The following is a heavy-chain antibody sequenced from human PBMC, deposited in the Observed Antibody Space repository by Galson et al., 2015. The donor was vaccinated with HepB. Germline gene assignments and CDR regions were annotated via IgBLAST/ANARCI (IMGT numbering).Heavy chain of an antibody. Sequence: SLRLSCAASGFTFSGYAVHWVRQASGTGLEWVGRIRSQANNYATAYAASVKGRFTISRDDSKNTAYLQMSSLKTEDTAVYYCAKDTGAGGAFDIWGQGTMVTVSS. CDR1: GFTFSGYA. CDR2: IRSQANNYAT. J-gene: IGHJ3*02. D-gene: IGHD5-18*01. CDR3: AKDTGAGGAFDI. V-gene: IGHV3-73*01.